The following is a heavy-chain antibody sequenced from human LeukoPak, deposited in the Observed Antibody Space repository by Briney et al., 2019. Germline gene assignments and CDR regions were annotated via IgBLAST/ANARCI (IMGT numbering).Heavy chain of an antibody. CDR1: GGSINRVSFY. J-gene: IGHJ3*02. CDR2: IYHSGST. D-gene: IGHD3-22*01. V-gene: IGHV4-61*02. Sequence: PSQTLSLTCTVSGGSINRVSFYWTWIRQPAGKGLEWIGRIYHSGSTRYNPSLESRLTISLDTSKNQFSLNLSSVTAADTAMYYCVRSGGPDYYDSSAFEIWGQGTKVTVSS. CDR3: VRSGGPDYYDSSAFEI.